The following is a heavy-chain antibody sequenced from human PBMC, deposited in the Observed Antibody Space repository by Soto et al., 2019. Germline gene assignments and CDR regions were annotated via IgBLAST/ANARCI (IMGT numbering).Heavy chain of an antibody. V-gene: IGHV4-59*01. D-gene: IGHD3-22*01. Sequence: PSETLSLTCTVSGGSISSYYWSWIRQPPGKGLEWIGYIYYRGSTNYNPSLKSRVTISVDTSKNQFSLKLSSVTAADTAVYYCASIYYNSSAIDYWGQGTLVTVSS. CDR1: GGSISSYY. J-gene: IGHJ4*02. CDR3: ASIYYNSSAIDY. CDR2: IYYRGST.